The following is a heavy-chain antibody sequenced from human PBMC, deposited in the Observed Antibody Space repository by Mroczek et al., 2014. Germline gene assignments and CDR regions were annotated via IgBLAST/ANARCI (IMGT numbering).Heavy chain of an antibody. V-gene: IGHV4-39*01. CDR3: ARHYEGYCSSTSCYALYYMDV. J-gene: IGHJ6*03. CDR2: IYYSGST. D-gene: IGHD2-2*01. Sequence: KESGPGLVKPSETLSLTCTVSGGSISSSSYYWGWIRQPPGKGLEWIGSIYYSGSTYYNPSLKSRVTISVDTSKNQFSLKLSSVTAADTAVYYCARHYEGYCSSTSCYALYYMDVWGKGTTVTVSS. CDR1: GGSISSSSYY.